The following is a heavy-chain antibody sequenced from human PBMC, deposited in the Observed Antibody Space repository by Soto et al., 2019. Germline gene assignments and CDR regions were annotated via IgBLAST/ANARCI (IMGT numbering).Heavy chain of an antibody. Sequence: SETLSLTCTVSGGSISSGDYYWSWIRQPPGKGLEWIGYIYYSGSTYYNPSLKSRVTISVDTSKNQFSLKLSSVTAADTAVYYCARVDSSSSGIFDYWGQGTLVTVSS. CDR2: IYYSGST. D-gene: IGHD6-13*01. CDR3: ARVDSSSSGIFDY. V-gene: IGHV4-30-4*01. J-gene: IGHJ4*02. CDR1: GGSISSGDYY.